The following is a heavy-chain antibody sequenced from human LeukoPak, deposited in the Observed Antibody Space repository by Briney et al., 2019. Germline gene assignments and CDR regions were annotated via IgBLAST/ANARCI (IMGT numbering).Heavy chain of an antibody. CDR2: IKSKTDGGTT. CDR3: TTDGRHSGYLWVDY. J-gene: IGHJ4*02. D-gene: IGHD5-12*01. Sequence: PGGSLRLSCAASGFTFSNAWMSWVRQAPEKGLEWVGRIKSKTDGGTTDYAAPMKGRFTISRDDSKNTLYLQMNSLKTEDTAVYYCTTDGRHSGYLWVDYWGQGTLVTVSS. V-gene: IGHV3-15*01. CDR1: GFTFSNAW.